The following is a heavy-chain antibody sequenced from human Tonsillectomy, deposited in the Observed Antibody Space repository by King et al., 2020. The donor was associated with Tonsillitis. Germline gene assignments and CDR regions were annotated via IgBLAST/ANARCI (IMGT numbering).Heavy chain of an antibody. Sequence: VQLQESGPGLVKPSETLSLTCTVSGGSVSSESYYWSWIRQPPGKGLEWIGYMCYSGGTRYNPSLKSRVTISVDTSKNHFSLKLSSVSAADTAVYFCARDLRSTGRGAFDIWGQGTMVTVSS. J-gene: IGHJ3*02. CDR1: GGSVSSESYY. CDR3: ARDLRSTGRGAFDI. D-gene: IGHD3-10*01. V-gene: IGHV4-61*03. CDR2: MCYSGGT.